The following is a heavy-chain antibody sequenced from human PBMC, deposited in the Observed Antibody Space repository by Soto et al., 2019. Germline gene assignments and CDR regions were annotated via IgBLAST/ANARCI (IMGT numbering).Heavy chain of an antibody. V-gene: IGHV4-61*01. CDR1: GGSVSSGTYY. J-gene: IGHJ6*02. Sequence: SETLSLTCTVSGGSVSSGTYYWSWIRQPPGKGLEWIGYIYYSGSTNYNPSLKSRVTISVDTSKNQFSLKLSSVTAADTAVYYCARGFGIPAAISPYGMDVWGQGTTVTVS. CDR3: ARGFGIPAAISPYGMDV. D-gene: IGHD2-2*01. CDR2: IYYSGST.